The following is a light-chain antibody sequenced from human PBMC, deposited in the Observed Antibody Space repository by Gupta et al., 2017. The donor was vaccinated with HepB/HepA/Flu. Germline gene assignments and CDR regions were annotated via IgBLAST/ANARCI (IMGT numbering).Light chain of an antibody. CDR2: QDT. CDR1: RLGVNY. CDR3: QAWDSSTHFYA. J-gene: IGLJ1*01. V-gene: IGLV3-1*01. Sequence: SYELGQRLCLSVCPRQTAPMTCCRDRLGVNYVCWYQQMSGPSPVMVIYQDTKRPSGIPERFSGSNSGNTATLTISGTQAMDEADYYCQAWDSSTHFYAFGTGTKVTVL.